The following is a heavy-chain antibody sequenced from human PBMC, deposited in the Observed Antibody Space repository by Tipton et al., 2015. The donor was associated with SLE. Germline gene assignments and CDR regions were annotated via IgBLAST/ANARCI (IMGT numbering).Heavy chain of an antibody. CDR3: ARAGYLSPLDS. Sequence: TLSLTCIVSGASINDYYWSWIRQPPGKGLEWIGHILYSGRTHYNPSLKRRVIISVDTTKNRFSLKLNSVTAADTAVYYCARAGYLSPLDSWGQGTLVAVSS. CDR2: ILYSGRT. J-gene: IGHJ4*02. D-gene: IGHD2-15*01. V-gene: IGHV4-59*01. CDR1: GASINDYY.